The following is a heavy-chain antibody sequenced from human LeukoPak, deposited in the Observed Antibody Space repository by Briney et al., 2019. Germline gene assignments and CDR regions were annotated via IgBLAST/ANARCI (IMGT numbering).Heavy chain of an antibody. CDR1: GFTFSSYS. CDR2: ISSTSSSYI. CDR3: AKDYWSGYYESFDY. D-gene: IGHD3-3*01. J-gene: IGHJ4*02. Sequence: PGGSLRLSCAASGFTFSSYSMNWVRQAPGKGLEWVSSISSTSSSYIYYADSVKGRFTISRDNAKNSLYLQMNSLRAEDTAVYYCAKDYWSGYYESFDYWGQGTLVAVSS. V-gene: IGHV3-21*01.